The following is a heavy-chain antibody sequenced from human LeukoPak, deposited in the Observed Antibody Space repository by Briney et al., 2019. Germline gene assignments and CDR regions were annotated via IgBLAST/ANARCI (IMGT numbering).Heavy chain of an antibody. CDR3: ATNPPGIAVAGNGNFDN. CDR2: ITWNSDAI. Sequence: GGSLRLSCAASGFTFDHYAMHWVRQAPGKGLEWVSGITWNSDAIGYADSVKGRFTISRDNAKNSLYLQMQSLRPEDTAFYYCATNPPGIAVAGNGNFDNWGQGTLVAVSS. J-gene: IGHJ4*02. D-gene: IGHD6-19*01. V-gene: IGHV3-9*01. CDR1: GFTFDHYA.